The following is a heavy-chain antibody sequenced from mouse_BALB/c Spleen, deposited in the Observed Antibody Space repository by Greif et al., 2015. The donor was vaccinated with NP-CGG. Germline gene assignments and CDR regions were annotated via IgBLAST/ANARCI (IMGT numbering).Heavy chain of an antibody. J-gene: IGHJ4*01. CDR1: GFTFSSYG. CDR2: ISSGGSYT. Sequence: EVKLQESGGDLVKPGGSLKLSCAASGFTFSSYGMSWVRQTPDKRLEWVATISSGGSYTYYPDSVKGRFTISRDNAKNTLYLQMSSLKSEDTAMYYCARPLYDYDAMDYWGQGTSVTVSP. CDR3: ARPLYDYDAMDY. D-gene: IGHD2-10*02. V-gene: IGHV5-6*01.